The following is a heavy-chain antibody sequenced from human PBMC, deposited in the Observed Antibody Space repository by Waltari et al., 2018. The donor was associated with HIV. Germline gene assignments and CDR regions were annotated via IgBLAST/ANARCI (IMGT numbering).Heavy chain of an antibody. CDR1: GYTFVDYA. J-gene: IGHJ6*02. Sequence: QVQLVQSGAEVKKPGAPVKVSCKTSGYTFVDYAIHWLRQAPGQRLDWMGWINTGNGNTKYSQEFQGIVSITRDTSASTVFMELSRLRSEDTALYYCTRDEFSSWSQSGGMDVWGQGTTVTVS. CDR3: TRDEFSSWSQSGGMDV. CDR2: INTGNGNT. D-gene: IGHD6-13*01. V-gene: IGHV1-3*04.